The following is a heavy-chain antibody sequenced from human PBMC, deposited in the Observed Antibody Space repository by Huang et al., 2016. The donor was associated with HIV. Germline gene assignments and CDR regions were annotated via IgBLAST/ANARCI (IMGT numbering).Heavy chain of an antibody. CDR3: ARGGQWLVPWWYFDL. CDR2: IYYSAST. V-gene: IGHV4-59*11. CDR1: GGSISSHY. D-gene: IGHD6-19*01. J-gene: IGHJ2*01. Sequence: QVQLQESGPGLVKPSETLSLTCTVSGGSISSHYWSWIRPPPGKGLEWIGSIYYSASTNDNPSLKSRVTISGDTSKNQFSLKLSSVTAADTAVYSCARGGQWLVPWWYFDLWGRGTLVTVSS.